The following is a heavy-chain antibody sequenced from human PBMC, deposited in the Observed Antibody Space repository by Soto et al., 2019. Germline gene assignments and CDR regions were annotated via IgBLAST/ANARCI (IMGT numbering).Heavy chain of an antibody. D-gene: IGHD1-26*01. V-gene: IGHV3-30*03. CDR2: ISYDGSNK. J-gene: IGHJ6*02. Sequence: QVQLVESGGGVVQPGRSLRLSCAASGFTFSTYGIHWVRQAPGKGLERVAVISYDGSNKYYADSVKGRFTISRDNSKNTLELQMNSLRAEDTAVYYCARGLVGADHHDYYGMDVWGQGTTVTVSS. CDR1: GFTFSTYG. CDR3: ARGLVGADHHDYYGMDV.